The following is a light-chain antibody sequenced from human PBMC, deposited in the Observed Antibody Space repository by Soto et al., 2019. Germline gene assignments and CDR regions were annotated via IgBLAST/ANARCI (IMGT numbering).Light chain of an antibody. CDR2: QVT. J-gene: IGLJ1*01. V-gene: IGLV2-14*01. Sequence: QSALAQPASVSGSPGQSITISCTGSSSDIASFNYVSWYQQYPGKAPKLLIYQVTSRASGVSHRFSGSKFGDTASLTISGLQHEEEAEYYCNSYSSSTFYVFGTGTKLTVL. CDR1: SSDIASFNY. CDR3: NSYSSSTFYV.